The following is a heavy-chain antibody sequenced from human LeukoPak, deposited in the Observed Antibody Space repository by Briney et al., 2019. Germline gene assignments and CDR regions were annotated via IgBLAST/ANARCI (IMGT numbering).Heavy chain of an antibody. CDR1: GGSISSGGYY. J-gene: IGHJ4*02. Sequence: SETLSLTCTVSGGSISSGGYYWGWIRQHPGKGLEWIGYIYYSGSTYYNPSLKSRVTISVDTSKNQFSLKLSSVTAADTAVYYCARGRYYDFWSGYYYFDYWGQGTLVTVSS. CDR2: IYYSGST. D-gene: IGHD3-3*01. V-gene: IGHV4-31*03. CDR3: ARGRYYDFWSGYYYFDY.